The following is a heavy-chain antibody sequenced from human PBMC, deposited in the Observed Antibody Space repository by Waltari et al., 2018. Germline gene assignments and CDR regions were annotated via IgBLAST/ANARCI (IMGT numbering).Heavy chain of an antibody. CDR2: INYDGSQK. Sequence: LRRDWMVWVRKTRGKGRGWVANINYDGSQKYYVDSVKGRFTIARDNAKNSVYLQMNSLRVEDTAVYYCAKSRGVEYWGQGTLITVSS. V-gene: IGHV3-7*01. D-gene: IGHD3-10*01. CDR3: AKSRGVEY. J-gene: IGHJ4*02. CDR1: LRRDW.